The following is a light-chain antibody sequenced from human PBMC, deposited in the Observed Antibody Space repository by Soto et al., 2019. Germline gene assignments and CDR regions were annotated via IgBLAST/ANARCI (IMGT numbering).Light chain of an antibody. CDR3: QQYNNWPPLFT. V-gene: IGKV3D-15*01. CDR1: QSVSSN. CDR2: GAS. Sequence: EIVMTQSPATLSVSPGERATLSCRASQSVSSNLAWYQQKPGQAPRLLICGASTRATGIPARFSGSGSGTEFTLTISSLQSEDFAVYYFQQYNNWPPLFTFGPGTKVDIK. J-gene: IGKJ3*01.